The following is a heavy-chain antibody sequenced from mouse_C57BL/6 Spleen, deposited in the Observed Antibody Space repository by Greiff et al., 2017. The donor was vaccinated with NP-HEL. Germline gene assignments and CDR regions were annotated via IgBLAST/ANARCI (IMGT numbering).Heavy chain of an antibody. CDR2: FYPGSGSI. J-gene: IGHJ1*03. CDR3: ARHEAGYSLYWYFDV. Sequence: QVQLQQSGPELVKPGASVKISCKASGYTFTEYTIHWVKQRSGQGLEWIGWFYPGSGSIKYNEKFKDKATLTADKSSSTVYMELSRLTSEDSAVYCCARHEAGYSLYWYFDVWGTGTTVTVSS. D-gene: IGHD2-12*01. CDR1: GYTFTEYT. V-gene: IGHV1-62-2*01.